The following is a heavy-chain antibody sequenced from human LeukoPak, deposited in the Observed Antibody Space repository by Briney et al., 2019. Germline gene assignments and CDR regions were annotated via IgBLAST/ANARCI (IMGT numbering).Heavy chain of an antibody. J-gene: IGHJ4*02. D-gene: IGHD5-18*01. CDR1: GGSISSYY. V-gene: IGHV4-39*07. CDR2: IYYSGST. Sequence: SETLSLTCTVSGGSISSYYWGWIRQPPGKGLEWIGNIYYSGSTFYDPSLKSRVTISVDTSKNQFSLKLSSVTAADTAVYYCARIEAVTRGYNHAYYFDYWGQGTLVTVSS. CDR3: ARIEAVTRGYNHAYYFDY.